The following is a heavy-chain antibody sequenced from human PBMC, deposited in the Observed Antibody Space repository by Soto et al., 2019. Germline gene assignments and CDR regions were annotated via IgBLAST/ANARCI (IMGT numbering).Heavy chain of an antibody. V-gene: IGHV3-13*04. Sequence: GGVLRLSCSASGFTFSSYDMHWVRQGTGKGLEWVSAIGTTGDTYYAGSVKGRFTISRENAKNSLYLQMSSLRAGDTAIYFCARAIGPTLFDYWGQGTLVTVSS. D-gene: IGHD3-22*01. CDR1: GFTFSSYD. CDR3: ARAIGPTLFDY. J-gene: IGHJ4*02. CDR2: IGTTGDT.